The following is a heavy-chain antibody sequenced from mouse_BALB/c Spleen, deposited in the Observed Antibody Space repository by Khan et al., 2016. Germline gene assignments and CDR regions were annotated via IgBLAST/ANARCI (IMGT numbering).Heavy chain of an antibody. D-gene: IGHD2-12*01. J-gene: IGHJ3*01. CDR2: MWADGRT. CDR3: SSDYDGFAY. V-gene: IGHV2-6-7*01. Sequence: QVQLKESGPGLVAPSQSLSITCTVSGFSLTGYGVNWVRQPPGKGLEWLGKMWADGRTDYNSALKSRVSISKDNSKSQVFLKMNSLQTDDKANYXCSSDYDGFAYWGQGTLVIVSA. CDR1: GFSLTGYG.